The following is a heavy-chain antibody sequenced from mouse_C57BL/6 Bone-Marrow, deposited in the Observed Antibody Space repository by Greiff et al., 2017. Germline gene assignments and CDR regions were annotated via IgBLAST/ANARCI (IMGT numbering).Heavy chain of an antibody. D-gene: IGHD2-3*01. CDR3: ARFNRDAFAY. J-gene: IGHJ3*01. Sequence: VQLAESGSELVKPGASVTLSCKASGYTFTSYDINWVKQRPGQGLEWIGWIYPRDGSTKYNEQFKGKATLTVDTSSRTASMQPHSLTSEDSAVYFCARFNRDAFAYWGERTLVTVSA. V-gene: IGHV1-85*01. CDR1: GYTFTSYD. CDR2: IYPRDGST.